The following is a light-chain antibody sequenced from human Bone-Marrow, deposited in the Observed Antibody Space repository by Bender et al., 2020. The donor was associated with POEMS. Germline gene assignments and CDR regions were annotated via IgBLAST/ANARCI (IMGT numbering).Light chain of an antibody. CDR1: KLGDKY. Sequence: SYQLIQPPSMSVSPGQTASITCSGDKLGDKYVSWYQQKPGQSPVLVIYQDYKRPSGIPERFSGSNSENRATLTISGTQAVDEAHYYCHTWDRDTVVFGGGTKLTVL. CDR2: QDY. CDR3: HTWDRDTVV. J-gene: IGLJ2*01. V-gene: IGLV3-1*01.